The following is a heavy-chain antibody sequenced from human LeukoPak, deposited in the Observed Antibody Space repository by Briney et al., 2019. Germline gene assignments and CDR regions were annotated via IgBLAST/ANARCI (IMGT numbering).Heavy chain of an antibody. V-gene: IGHV4-59*01. J-gene: IGHJ2*01. CDR3: ARLPFAYYGSGSNNWYFDL. D-gene: IGHD3-10*01. CDR1: GGSISSYY. Sequence: SETLSLTCTVSGGSISSYYWSWIRQPPGKGLEWIGDIYYSGSTNYNPSLKSRVTISVDTSKNQFSLKLRSVTAADTAVYYCARLPFAYYGSGSNNWYFDLWGRGTLVTVSS. CDR2: IYYSGST.